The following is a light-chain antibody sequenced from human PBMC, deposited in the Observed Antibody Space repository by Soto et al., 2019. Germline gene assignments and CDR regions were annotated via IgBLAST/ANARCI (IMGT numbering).Light chain of an antibody. CDR3: SSYTTSSTLDV. V-gene: IGLV2-18*02. J-gene: IGLJ1*01. CDR2: NVN. CDR1: SSDVGSYDS. Sequence: QSALIQPPSVSGSPGQSVTISCTGTSSDVGSYDSVSWYQQHPGTVPKPMIYNVNTRPSGVPDRFSGSTSGNTASMTISGLQAEDEAEYYCSSYTTSSTLDVFGTGTKVTVL.